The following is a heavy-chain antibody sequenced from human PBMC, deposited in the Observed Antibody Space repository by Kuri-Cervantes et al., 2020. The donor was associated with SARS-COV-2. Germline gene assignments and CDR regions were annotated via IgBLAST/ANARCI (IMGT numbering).Heavy chain of an antibody. CDR1: GGSISRRCYY. CDR2: IYYSGST. Sequence: SETLSPTWSVSGGSISRRCYYWGWIRQPPGKGLEWIGSIYYSGSTNYNPTLKSRVTISVDTSTNQFFLNLTSVTAADTAVYYCARQGGYYGMDVWGQGTTVTVSS. V-gene: IGHV4-39*01. J-gene: IGHJ6*02. D-gene: IGHD3-22*01. CDR3: ARQGGYYGMDV.